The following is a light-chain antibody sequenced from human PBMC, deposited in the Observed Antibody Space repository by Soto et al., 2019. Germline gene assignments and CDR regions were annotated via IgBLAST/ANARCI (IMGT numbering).Light chain of an antibody. CDR2: GTS. CDR3: QQYNSS. J-gene: IGKJ1*01. Sequence: IVMTQSPATLSVSPGARATPSCRASQSVSSNLAWYQQKPGQAPRLLIYGTSARATGIPSSFSGSGSGTEFTLTISSLQPDDFATYYCQQYNSSLGQGTKVDIK. V-gene: IGKV3-15*01. CDR1: QSVSSN.